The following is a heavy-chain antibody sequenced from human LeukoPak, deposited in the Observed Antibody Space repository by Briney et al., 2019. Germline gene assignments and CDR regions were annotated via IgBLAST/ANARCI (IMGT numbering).Heavy chain of an antibody. J-gene: IGHJ4*02. V-gene: IGHV4-39*01. D-gene: IGHD3-10*01. CDR1: GLTFSNYC. CDR2: IYYSGST. Sequence: GSLRLSCVVSGLTFSNYCMAWVRQAPGKGLEWIGSIYYSGSTYYNPSLKSRVTISVDASKNQFSLKLNSVTATDTAVYYCARHYGPWGQGTLVTVSS. CDR3: ARHYGP.